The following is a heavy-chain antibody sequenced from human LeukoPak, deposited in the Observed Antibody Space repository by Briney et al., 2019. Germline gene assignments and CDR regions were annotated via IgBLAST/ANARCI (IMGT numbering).Heavy chain of an antibody. D-gene: IGHD6-13*01. CDR2: IRYDGSNK. V-gene: IGHV3-30*02. CDR1: GFTFSSYG. Sequence: PGGSLRLSCAASGFTFSSYGMHWVRQAPGKGLEWAAFIRYDGSNKYYADSVKGRFTISRDNSKNTLYLQMNSLRAEDTAVYYCAKGRYGSSRYPFDYWGQGTLVTVSS. J-gene: IGHJ4*02. CDR3: AKGRYGSSRYPFDY.